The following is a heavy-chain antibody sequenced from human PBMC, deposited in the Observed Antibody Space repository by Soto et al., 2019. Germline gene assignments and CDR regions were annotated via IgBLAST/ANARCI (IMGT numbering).Heavy chain of an antibody. Sequence: VHLMQSGAEVKKPGSSVKVSCKASGGTFSSHSINWVRQAPGQGLEWMGGVISLFGTANYAHNFKGRVTITADQSTSTAYMELNSLRSDDTAVYYCAREVGYGDFSAALLDWGQGTLVTVSS. V-gene: IGHV1-69*01. D-gene: IGHD4-17*01. CDR1: GGTFSSHS. CDR3: AREVGYGDFSAALLD. J-gene: IGHJ4*02. CDR2: VISLFGTA.